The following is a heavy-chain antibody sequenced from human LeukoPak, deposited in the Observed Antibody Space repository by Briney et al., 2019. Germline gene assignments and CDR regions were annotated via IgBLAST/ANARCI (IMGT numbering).Heavy chain of an antibody. J-gene: IGHJ3*02. CDR3: ARDGVTTNAFDI. CDR1: GGTFSSYA. Sequence: SVTLSCAASGGTFSSYAISWVRQAPGQGLEWMGRIIPILGIANYAQKFQGRVTITADKSTSTAYMELSSLRSEDTAVYYCARDGVTTNAFDIWGPGTIVTVSS. CDR2: IIPILGIA. D-gene: IGHD1-1*01. V-gene: IGHV1-69*04.